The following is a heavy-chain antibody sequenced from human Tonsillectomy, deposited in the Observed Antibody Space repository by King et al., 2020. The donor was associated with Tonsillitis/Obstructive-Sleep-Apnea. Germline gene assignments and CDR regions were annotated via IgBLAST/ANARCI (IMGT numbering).Heavy chain of an antibody. CDR3: VKGSSTARPYYFDF. CDR1: GFTFSSYA. J-gene: IGHJ4*02. D-gene: IGHD1-26*01. Sequence: VQLVESGGGLEQPGGSLRLSCAASGFTFSSYAMSWVRQAPGKGLEWVSAISGGGGCTYYADSVKGRFTISRDNSKSTLSLQMNSLRAEDTAIYYCVKGSSTARPYYFDFWGQGTLVTVSS. V-gene: IGHV3-23*04. CDR2: ISGGGGCT.